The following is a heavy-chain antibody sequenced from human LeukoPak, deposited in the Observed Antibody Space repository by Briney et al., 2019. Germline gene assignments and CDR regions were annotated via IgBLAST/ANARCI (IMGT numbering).Heavy chain of an antibody. Sequence: NPSKTLSLTCTVSGGSISSYYWSWIRQPPGKGLEWIGYIYYSGSTNYNPSLKSRVTISVDTSKNQFSLKLSSVTAADTAVYFCARGPYSYDSSGAFDIWGQGTMVTVSS. CDR1: GGSISSYY. CDR2: IYYSGST. V-gene: IGHV4-59*01. D-gene: IGHD3-22*01. J-gene: IGHJ3*02. CDR3: ARGPYSYDSSGAFDI.